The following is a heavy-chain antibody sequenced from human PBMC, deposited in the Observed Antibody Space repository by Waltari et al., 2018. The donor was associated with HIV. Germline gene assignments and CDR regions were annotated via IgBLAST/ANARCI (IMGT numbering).Heavy chain of an antibody. CDR1: GYSITSGYY. J-gene: IGHJ6*02. Sequence: QVQLQESGPGLVKSSETLSLTCTVSGYSITSGYYWGWIRQPPGKGLEWIGSIYHSGSTSYNPPLKSRFVISVDTSKNQFSWRLRSATAADTAVYFCAREGHCSSSSCQYGMDVWGRGTTVTVSS. D-gene: IGHD2-2*01. CDR2: IYHSGST. CDR3: AREGHCSSSSCQYGMDV. V-gene: IGHV4-38-2*02.